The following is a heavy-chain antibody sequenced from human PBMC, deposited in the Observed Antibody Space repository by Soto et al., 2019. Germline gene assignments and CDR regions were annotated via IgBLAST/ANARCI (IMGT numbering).Heavy chain of an antibody. V-gene: IGHV4-61*01. D-gene: IGHD6-19*01. CDR1: GASISSGNHY. CDR3: ARGWDTNS. J-gene: IGHJ4*02. CDR2: IYHSGIT. Sequence: QVQMQESGPGLVKPSETLSLTCTVSGASISSGNHYWSWVRQPPGKGLEWIGYIYHSGITNYSPSLKSRVTISADTSRNQFSLKVNSVTAADTAVYYCARGWDTNSWGQGTLVTVSS.